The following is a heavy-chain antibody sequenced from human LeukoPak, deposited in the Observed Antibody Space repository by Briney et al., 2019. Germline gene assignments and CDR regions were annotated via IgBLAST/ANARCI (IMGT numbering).Heavy chain of an antibody. D-gene: IGHD1-26*01. CDR3: ARGDRKIVGATPGA. Sequence: GASVTVSCTSSVYTFTIYDINWVRQAPGQGLERMGWMNPNSGNTGYAQKFQGRVTMTRNTSISTAYMELSSLRSEDTAVYYCARGDRKIVGATPGAGGQGTLVTVSS. V-gene: IGHV1-8*01. CDR1: VYTFTIYD. CDR2: MNPNSGNT. J-gene: IGHJ4*02.